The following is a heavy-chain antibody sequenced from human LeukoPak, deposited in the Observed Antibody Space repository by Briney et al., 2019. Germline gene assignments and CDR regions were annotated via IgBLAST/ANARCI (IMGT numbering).Heavy chain of an antibody. D-gene: IGHD3-3*01. Sequence: GGSLRLSCTVSGFTFSDFYMSWVRQAPGKGLEWVGFIRSKAYGGTTEYAASVKDRFAISRDDSKSIAYLQMNSLKTEDTAVYYCTRERYGSAYYGYWGQGSLVSVSS. CDR2: IRSKAYGGTT. V-gene: IGHV3-49*04. CDR1: GFTFSDFY. CDR3: TRERYGSAYYGY. J-gene: IGHJ4*02.